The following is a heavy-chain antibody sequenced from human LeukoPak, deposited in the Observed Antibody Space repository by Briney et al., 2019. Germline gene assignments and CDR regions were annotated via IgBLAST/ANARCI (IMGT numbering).Heavy chain of an antibody. CDR2: IYYSGST. J-gene: IGHJ5*02. CDR1: GGSISSSSYY. V-gene: IGHV4-39*01. Sequence: SETLSLTCTVPGGSISSSSYYWGWIRQPPGKGLEWIGSIYYSGSTYYNPSLKSRVTISVDTSKNQFSLKLSSVTAADTAVYYCARRRGSSSYNWFDPWGQGTLVTVSS. D-gene: IGHD6-13*01. CDR3: ARRRGSSSYNWFDP.